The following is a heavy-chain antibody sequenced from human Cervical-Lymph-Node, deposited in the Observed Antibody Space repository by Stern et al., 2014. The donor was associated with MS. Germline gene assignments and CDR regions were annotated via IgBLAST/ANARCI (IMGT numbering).Heavy chain of an antibody. CDR3: ARRPRKAFDI. J-gene: IGHJ3*02. CDR1: GYRFSSYW. CDR2: IYPDDSDT. Sequence: MQLVQSGAEVKKPGESLKISCKGSGYRFSSYWIAWVRQMPGKGLEWMGIIYPDDSDTRYSPSFQGHVTISADKSISAVYLQWSSLKASDAAVYYCARRPRKAFDIWGQGAMVTVSS. D-gene: IGHD6-6*01. V-gene: IGHV5-51*03.